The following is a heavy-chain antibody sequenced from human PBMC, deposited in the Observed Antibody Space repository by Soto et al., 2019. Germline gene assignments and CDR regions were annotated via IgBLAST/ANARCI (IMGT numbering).Heavy chain of an antibody. D-gene: IGHD6-19*01. Sequence: PGGSLRLSCAASGFTFSSYWMHWVRQAPGKGLVWVSRINSDGSSTSYADSVKGRFTISRDNAKNSLYLQMNSLRDEDTAVYYCAREAGTWHLPLNWFDPWGQGTLVTVSS. CDR1: GFTFSSYW. CDR3: AREAGTWHLPLNWFDP. V-gene: IGHV3-74*01. J-gene: IGHJ5*02. CDR2: INSDGSST.